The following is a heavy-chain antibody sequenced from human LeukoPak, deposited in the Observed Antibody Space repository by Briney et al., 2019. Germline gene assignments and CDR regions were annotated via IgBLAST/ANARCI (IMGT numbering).Heavy chain of an antibody. J-gene: IGHJ6*03. V-gene: IGHV1-18*01. CDR3: ARVQTIGYCSSTSCYSGYYYMDV. CDR2: ISAYNGNT. CDR1: GYTFTSYG. D-gene: IGHD2-2*01. Sequence: ASVKVSCKASGYTFTSYGISWVRQAPGQGLEWMGWISAYNGNTNYAQKLQGRVTMTTDTSTSTAYMELRSLRSDDTAVYYCARVQTIGYCSSTSCYSGYYYMDVWGKGTTVTVSS.